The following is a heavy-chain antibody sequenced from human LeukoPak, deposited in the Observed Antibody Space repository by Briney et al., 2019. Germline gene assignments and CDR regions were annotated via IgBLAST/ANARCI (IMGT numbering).Heavy chain of an antibody. CDR2: ISYDGSKK. J-gene: IGHJ4*02. Sequence: GGSLRLSCAASGFTFRSYGMHWVRQASGKGLEWVAVISYDGSKKFYGDSVKGRFTISRDNSKNTLILQMNSLRTEDTAVYYCVKEPGAYGSGSIMGYWGQGILVTVSS. V-gene: IGHV3-30*18. CDR3: VKEPGAYGSGSIMGY. CDR1: GFTFRSYG. D-gene: IGHD3-10*01.